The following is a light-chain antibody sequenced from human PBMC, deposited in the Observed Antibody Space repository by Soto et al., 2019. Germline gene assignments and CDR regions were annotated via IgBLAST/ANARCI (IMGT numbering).Light chain of an antibody. CDR3: QQYDNLPYT. CDR2: YGS. CDR1: QDISNY. J-gene: IGKJ2*01. Sequence: DIQITQSPSSLSASEGDRDTITRQASQDISNYLNWYQQKPRKAPTLLIYYGSNLETGVPSRFSGSGSGTDFTFTISSLQPEDIATYYCQQYDNLPYTFGQGTKVDIK. V-gene: IGKV1-33*01.